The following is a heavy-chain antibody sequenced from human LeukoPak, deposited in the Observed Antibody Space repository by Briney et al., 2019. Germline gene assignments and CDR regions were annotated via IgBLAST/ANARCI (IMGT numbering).Heavy chain of an antibody. CDR2: ISYDGRNE. CDR3: ARGIVGATSNYFDY. CDR1: GFTFSDYG. D-gene: IGHD1-26*01. Sequence: GRSLRLSCVASGFTFSDYGMLWVRQPPGKGLEWVAVISYDGRNEHYADSVKGRFTISRDNSKNTVFLQMNSLRAEDTAVYYCARGIVGATSNYFDYWGQGTLVTVSS. V-gene: IGHV3-30*03. J-gene: IGHJ4*02.